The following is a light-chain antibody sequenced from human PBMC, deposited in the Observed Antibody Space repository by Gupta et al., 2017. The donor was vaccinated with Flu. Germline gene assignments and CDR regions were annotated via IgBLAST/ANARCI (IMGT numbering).Light chain of an antibody. CDR2: DAS. J-gene: IGKJ2*01. Sequence: GEGATLSCRASQSVSSYLAWYQQKPGQAPRLLIYDASNRATGIPARFSGSGSGTDFTLTISSLEPEDFALYYCQQRGNWPYTFGQGTKLEIK. V-gene: IGKV3-11*01. CDR1: QSVSSY. CDR3: QQRGNWPYT.